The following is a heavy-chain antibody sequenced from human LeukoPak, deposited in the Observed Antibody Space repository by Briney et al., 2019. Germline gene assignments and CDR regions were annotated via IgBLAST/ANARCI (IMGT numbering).Heavy chain of an antibody. Sequence: PGGSLRLSCAASGFTFSNYEMNWVRQAPGKGLEWVSYISSSAGTLYYADSVKGRFTISRDNAKKSLYLQMNSLRAEDTAVYYCAREGNWNNFDCWGQGTLVTVSS. CDR1: GFTFSNYE. CDR3: AREGNWNNFDC. CDR2: ISSSAGTL. D-gene: IGHD1-1*01. V-gene: IGHV3-48*03. J-gene: IGHJ4*02.